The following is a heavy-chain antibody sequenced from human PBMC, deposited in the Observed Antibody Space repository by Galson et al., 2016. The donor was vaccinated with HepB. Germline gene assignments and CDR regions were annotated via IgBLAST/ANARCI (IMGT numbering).Heavy chain of an antibody. D-gene: IGHD6-13*01. CDR1: GYTLNSYG. CDR2: INAYNGNT. V-gene: IGHV1-18*01. Sequence: VKVSCKASGYTLNSYGISWVRQAPGQGLEWMGWINAYNGNTNYAQKLQGRLTMTTDTSTSTTYMELRSLRSDDTAVYYCARVGRGSNWTHHFDYWGQGTLVTVSS. CDR3: ARVGRGSNWTHHFDY. J-gene: IGHJ4*02.